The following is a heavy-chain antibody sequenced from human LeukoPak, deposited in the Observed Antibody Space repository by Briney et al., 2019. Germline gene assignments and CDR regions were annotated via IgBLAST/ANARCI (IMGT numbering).Heavy chain of an antibody. J-gene: IGHJ3*02. CDR1: GFTFSSYS. V-gene: IGHV3-74*01. CDR2: INSDGSST. Sequence: PGGSLRLSCAASGFTFSSYSMHWVRQVPGKGLVWVSRINSDGSSTSYADSVKGRFTISRDNAKNTLYVQMNSLRAEDTAVYYCSTGSGHAFDIWGRGTMVTVSS. D-gene: IGHD3-10*01. CDR3: STGSGHAFDI.